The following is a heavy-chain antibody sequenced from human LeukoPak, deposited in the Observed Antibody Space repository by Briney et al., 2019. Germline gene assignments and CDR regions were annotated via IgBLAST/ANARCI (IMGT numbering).Heavy chain of an antibody. V-gene: IGHV4-34*01. J-gene: IGHJ6*03. D-gene: IGHD5-18*01. CDR1: GGSFSGYY. CDR2: IYHSGNT. CDR3: ARRGYSYGYYYYYYIDV. Sequence: SETLSLTRAVYGGSFSGYYWSWIRVPPGKGREWSGEIYHSGNTNYNPSFKTRVNISVDTTKNHFSLKLSSVTAADTAVYYCARRGYSYGYYYYYYIDVWGKGTTVTISS.